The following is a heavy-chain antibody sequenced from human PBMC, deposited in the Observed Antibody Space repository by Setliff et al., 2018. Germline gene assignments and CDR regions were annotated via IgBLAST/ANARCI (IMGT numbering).Heavy chain of an antibody. V-gene: IGHV3-7*01. D-gene: IGHD6-13*01. CDR2: INQDGIEK. J-gene: IGHJ5*02. Sequence: ETLSLTCAVSGVSVNSLTWWSWVRQAPGKGLEWVANINQDGIEKHYVDSVKGRFTISRDNAKNSLYLQLSSLRAEDTAVYYCTTRTAAVRSIDTWGQGTLVTVSS. CDR1: GVSVNSLTW. CDR3: TTRTAAVRSIDT.